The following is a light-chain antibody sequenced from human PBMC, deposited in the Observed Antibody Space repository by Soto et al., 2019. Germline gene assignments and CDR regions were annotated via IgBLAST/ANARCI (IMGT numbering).Light chain of an antibody. V-gene: IGKV3D-15*01. CDR3: QQYNNWPQT. CDR1: QSVGSN. J-gene: IGKJ1*01. Sequence: QSPGSLSLSPVDRDTLSCRASQSVGSNLAWYQQKPGQAPRLLIYGASTRATDVPARFSGSGSGTEFTLTISSLESEDFAVYYCQQYNNWPQTFGQGTKVDIK. CDR2: GAS.